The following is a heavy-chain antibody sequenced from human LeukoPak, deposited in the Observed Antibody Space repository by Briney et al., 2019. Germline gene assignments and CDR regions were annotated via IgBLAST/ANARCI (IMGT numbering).Heavy chain of an antibody. CDR2: ISSSNSSI. D-gene: IGHD2-21*02. V-gene: IGHV3-21*01. Sequence: GGSLRLSCAASGFTFSSYSMNWVRQAPGKGLEWVSSISSSNSSIHYAGSVKGRFTISRDNAKNSLYLQMNSLRAEDTAVYYCARRVTPNSFDYWGQGTLVTVSS. J-gene: IGHJ4*02. CDR1: GFTFSSYS. CDR3: ARRVTPNSFDY.